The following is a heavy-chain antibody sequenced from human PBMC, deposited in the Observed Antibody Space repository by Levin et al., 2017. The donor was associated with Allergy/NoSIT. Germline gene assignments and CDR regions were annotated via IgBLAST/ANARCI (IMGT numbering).Heavy chain of an antibody. D-gene: IGHD3-3*01. CDR1: GGSFSGYY. J-gene: IGHJ4*02. V-gene: IGHV4-34*01. CDR2: INHSGST. CDR3: ARGRQITIFGVAPGRLDY. Sequence: SQTLSLTCAVYGGSFSGYYWSWIRQPPGKGLEWIGEINHSGSTNYNPSLKSRVTISVDTSKNQFSLKLSSVTAADTAVYYCARGRQITIFGVAPGRLDYWGQGTLVTVSS.